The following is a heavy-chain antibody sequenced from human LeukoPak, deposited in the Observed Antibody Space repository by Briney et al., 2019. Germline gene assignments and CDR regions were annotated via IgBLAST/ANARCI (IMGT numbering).Heavy chain of an antibody. D-gene: IGHD3-10*01. CDR1: GGSIGSYY. Sequence: SETLSLTCTVAGGSIGSYYWSWIRQPAGKVLESIGRIYTSGSTNYNPSLKSRVTMSVDTPTNQFSLKLSSVTAAATDVYYCARDRWTKGYYGSRSSYFDYWGQGTLVTVSS. CDR2: IYTSGST. V-gene: IGHV4-4*07. J-gene: IGHJ4*02. CDR3: ARDRWTKGYYGSRSSYFDY.